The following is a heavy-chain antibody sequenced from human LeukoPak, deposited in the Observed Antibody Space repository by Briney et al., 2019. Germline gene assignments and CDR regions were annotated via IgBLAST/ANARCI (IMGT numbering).Heavy chain of an antibody. J-gene: IGHJ4*02. CDR3: ARGSGSYYYFDY. Sequence: PSETLSLTCTVSGGSISSGSYYWSWIRQPAGKGLEWIGRIYTSGSTNYNPSLKSRVTISVDTSKNQFSLKLSSVTAADTAVYYCARGSGSYYYFDYWGQGTLVTVSS. CDR2: IYTSGST. CDR1: GGSISSGSYY. D-gene: IGHD1-26*01. V-gene: IGHV4-61*02.